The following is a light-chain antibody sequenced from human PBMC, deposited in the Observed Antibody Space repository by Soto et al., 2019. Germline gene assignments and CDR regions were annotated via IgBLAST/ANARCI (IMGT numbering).Light chain of an antibody. CDR1: QRLFSF. Sequence: DIQMTQSPSSLSASVGDSVTLTCRASQRLFSFLNWYQQAPGRAPKLLISTAYKLQSGVPSRFSGSESGTEFTLTISSLQPEDFAIYVCQPTYSAPFTFGPGTKVDVK. CDR2: TAY. J-gene: IGKJ3*01. CDR3: QPTYSAPFT. V-gene: IGKV1-39*01.